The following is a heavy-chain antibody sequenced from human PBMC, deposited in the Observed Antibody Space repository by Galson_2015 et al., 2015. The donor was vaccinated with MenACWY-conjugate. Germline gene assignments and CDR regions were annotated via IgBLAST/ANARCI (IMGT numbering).Heavy chain of an antibody. CDR2: IYPSDSDT. V-gene: IGHV5-51*01. CDR3: VRRAAGDYFDL. D-gene: IGHD3-16*01. J-gene: IGHJ2*01. Sequence: QSGAEVKKPGESLKISCQVSGYNFIRYWLGWVRQMPGKGLEWMGIIYPSDSDTRFSPTFQGQVTISADKSISAIYLQWSSLKASDTAMYYCVRRAAGDYFDLWGRGTLVTVSS. CDR1: GYNFIRYW.